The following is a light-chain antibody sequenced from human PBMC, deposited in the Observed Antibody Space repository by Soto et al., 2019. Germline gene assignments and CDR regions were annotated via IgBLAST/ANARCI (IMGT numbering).Light chain of an antibody. Sequence: DIQLTQSPSFLSASVGVRVTITCRASQGISNYLAWYQQRPGKAPNLLIYTASTLQSAVPSRFSGSGSETEFTLTISSLQPEDFATYYCQQRHSYPSTFGQGTRLEIK. CDR2: TAS. J-gene: IGKJ5*01. CDR1: QGISNY. V-gene: IGKV1-9*01. CDR3: QQRHSYPST.